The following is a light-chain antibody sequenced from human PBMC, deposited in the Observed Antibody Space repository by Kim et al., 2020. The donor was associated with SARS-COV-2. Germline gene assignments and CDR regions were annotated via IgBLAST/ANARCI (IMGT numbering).Light chain of an antibody. V-gene: IGKV3-20*01. CDR3: QQYESSPET. J-gene: IGKJ1*01. CDR1: QSVTSSY. Sequence: TPGDRSTLSSRASQSVTSSYLAWYQQKPGQRPRLLIYGASSRATGIPDRFHGSGSGTDFTLTISRLEPEDFAVYFCQQYESSPETFGQGTKVDIK. CDR2: GAS.